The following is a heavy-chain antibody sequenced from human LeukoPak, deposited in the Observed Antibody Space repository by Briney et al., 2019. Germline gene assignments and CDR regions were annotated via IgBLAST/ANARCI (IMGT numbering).Heavy chain of an antibody. CDR3: ARYYYYDSSGFDAFDI. CDR1: GGTFSSYA. CDR2: ISAYNGNT. D-gene: IGHD3-22*01. Sequence: ASVKVSCKASGGTFSSYAISWVRQAPGQGLEWMGWISAYNGNTNYAQKLQGRVTMTTDTSTSTAYMELRSLRSDDTAVYYCARYYYYDSSGFDAFDIWGQGTMVTVSS. J-gene: IGHJ3*02. V-gene: IGHV1-18*01.